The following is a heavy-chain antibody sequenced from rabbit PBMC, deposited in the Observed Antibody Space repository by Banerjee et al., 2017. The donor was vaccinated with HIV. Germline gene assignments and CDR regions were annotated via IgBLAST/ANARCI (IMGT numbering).Heavy chain of an antibody. J-gene: IGHJ4*01. D-gene: IGHD7-1*01. V-gene: IGHV1S45*01. CDR1: AFPSRNKYV. CDR3: ARDLAAVTGWNFGL. CDR2: INTSSGNT. Sequence: QEQLEESGGDLVKPEGSLTLTGTASAFPSRNKYVIAWVRQAPGKGLEWIACINTSSGNTVYASWAKGRFTISKTSSTTVTLQMTSLTAADTATYFCARDLAAVTGWNFGLWGPGTLVTVS.